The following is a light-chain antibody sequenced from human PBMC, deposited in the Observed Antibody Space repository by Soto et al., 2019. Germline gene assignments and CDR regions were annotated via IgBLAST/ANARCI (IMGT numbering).Light chain of an antibody. CDR3: SSYSSTTLV. CDR1: SSDVGGHDY. J-gene: IGLJ1*01. CDR2: EVR. Sequence: QSALTQPASVSGSPGQSITISCTGTSSDVGGHDYASWYQQHPGKAPKLIIYEVRNRPSGVSNRFSGSKSGNTASLTISGLQAEDEADYYCSSYSSTTLVFGTGTKLTVL. V-gene: IGLV2-14*01.